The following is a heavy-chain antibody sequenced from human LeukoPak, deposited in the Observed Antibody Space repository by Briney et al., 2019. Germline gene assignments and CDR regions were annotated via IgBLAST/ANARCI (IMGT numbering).Heavy chain of an antibody. CDR2: IYYSGST. Sequence: SETLSLTCTVSGGSISSYYWSWFRQTPGKGPEWIGYIYYSGSTKYNPSLKSRVTISVDRSKNQFPLKLNSVTAADTAVYYCARYWGVQLWPHWYFDLWGRGSLVTVSS. CDR3: ARYWGVQLWPHWYFDL. J-gene: IGHJ2*01. CDR1: GGSISSYY. D-gene: IGHD5-18*01. V-gene: IGHV4-59*01.